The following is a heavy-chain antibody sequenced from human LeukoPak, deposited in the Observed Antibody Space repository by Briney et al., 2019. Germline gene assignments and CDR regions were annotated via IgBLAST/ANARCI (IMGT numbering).Heavy chain of an antibody. CDR2: INPNSGDT. CDR3: ARGGTLAGHWYFDL. CDR1: GYSFSGHY. V-gene: IGHV1-2*02. J-gene: IGHJ2*01. Sequence: ASLKVSCKASGYSFSGHYMGWVRQAPGQGLEWMGGINPNSGDTNYAQKFQGRVTMTRDTSISTAYMELSSLTSDDTAVYYCARGGTLAGHWYFDLWGRGTQVAVSS. D-gene: IGHD6-19*01.